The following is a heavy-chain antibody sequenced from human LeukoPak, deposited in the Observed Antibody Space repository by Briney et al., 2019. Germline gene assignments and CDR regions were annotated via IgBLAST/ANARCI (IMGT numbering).Heavy chain of an antibody. CDR2: INPNSGGT. CDR3: ASRPIWFGESESSNWFDP. J-gene: IGHJ5*02. Sequence: GASVKVSCKASGYTFTGYYMHWVRQAPGRGLEWMGWINPNSGGTNYAQKFRGRVTMTRDTSISTAYMELSRLRSDDTAVYYCASRPIWFGESESSNWFDPWGQGTLVTVSS. V-gene: IGHV1-2*02. D-gene: IGHD3-10*01. CDR1: GYTFTGYY.